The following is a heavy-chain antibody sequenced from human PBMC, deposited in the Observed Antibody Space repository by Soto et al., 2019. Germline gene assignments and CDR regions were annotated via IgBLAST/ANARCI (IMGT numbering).Heavy chain of an antibody. CDR3: ARILYYYGSGTKYYFDY. Sequence: QVTLKESGPVLVKPTETLTLTCTVSGFSVSNARMGVSWIRQPPGKALEWLAHIFSNDEKSYSTSLKSRLAISKDTSKSQVVLTMTNMDPVDTATYYCARILYYYGSGTKYYFDYWGQGTLVTVSS. V-gene: IGHV2-26*01. J-gene: IGHJ4*02. D-gene: IGHD3-10*01. CDR1: GFSVSNARMG. CDR2: IFSNDEK.